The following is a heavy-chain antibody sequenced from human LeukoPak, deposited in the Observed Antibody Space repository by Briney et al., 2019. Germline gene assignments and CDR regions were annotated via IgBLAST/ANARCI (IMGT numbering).Heavy chain of an antibody. D-gene: IGHD2-2*01. CDR2: IYYSGST. CDR1: GGSISSYY. J-gene: IGHJ5*02. CDR3: ARGLGYCSSTSCYDRPYNWFDP. V-gene: IGHV4-59*01. Sequence: SETLSLTCTVSGGSISSYYWSWIRQPPGKGLEWIGYIYYSGSTNYNPSLKSRVTISVDTSKNQFSLKLSSVTAADTAVYYCARGLGYCSSTSCYDRPYNWFDPWGQGTLVTVSS.